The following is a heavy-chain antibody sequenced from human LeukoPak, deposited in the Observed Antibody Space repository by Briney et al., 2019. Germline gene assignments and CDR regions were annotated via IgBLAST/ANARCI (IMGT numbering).Heavy chain of an antibody. D-gene: IGHD3-9*01. CDR3: AKDLYLTGYSFDY. CDR2: ISYDGSNK. V-gene: IGHV3-30*18. Sequence: GGSLRLSCAASGFTFSSYGMHWVRHAPGKGLERVAVISYDGSNKYYADSVKGRFTISRDNSKNTLYLQMNSLRAEDTAVYYCAKDLYLTGYSFDYWGQGTLVTVSS. J-gene: IGHJ4*02. CDR1: GFTFSSYG.